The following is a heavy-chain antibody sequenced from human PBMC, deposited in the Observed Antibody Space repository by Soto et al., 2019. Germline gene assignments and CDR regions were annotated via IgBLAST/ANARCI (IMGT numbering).Heavy chain of an antibody. CDR2: IKQDGSEK. D-gene: IGHD1-20*01. V-gene: IGHV3-7*05. CDR1: GFSFSSYW. Sequence: GGSPRLSCAASGFSFSSYWMSWFRQAPGKGLEWVANIKQDGSEKYYVDSVKGRFTISRDNAKNSLYLQMNSLRAEDTAVYYCARARTDSWSDYFDYCGQGTLVTVSS. CDR3: ARARTDSWSDYFDY. J-gene: IGHJ4*02.